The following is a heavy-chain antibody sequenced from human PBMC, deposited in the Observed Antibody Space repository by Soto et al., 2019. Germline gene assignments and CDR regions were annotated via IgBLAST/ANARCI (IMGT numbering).Heavy chain of an antibody. J-gene: IGHJ4*02. D-gene: IGHD7-27*01. CDR2: INEDGTKK. CDR1: GFTFRSFW. CDR3: VRGSPMGNL. Sequence: GGSLRLSCAASGFTFRSFWMNWIRQAPGKGLEWVAIINEDGTKKDYVDSVKGRFTIFRDNAKNSLYLQMNSLGAEDSAVYYCVRGSPMGNLWGQGTLGTVSS. V-gene: IGHV3-7*04.